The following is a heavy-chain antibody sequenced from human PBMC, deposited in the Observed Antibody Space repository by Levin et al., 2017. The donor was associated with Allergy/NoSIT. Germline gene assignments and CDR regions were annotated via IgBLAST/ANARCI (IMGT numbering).Heavy chain of an antibody. Sequence: PGGSLRLSCAASGFTFSSYAMSWVRQAPGKGLEWVSAISGSGGSTYYADSVKGRFTVSRDSSKNTLYLQMNSLRVEDTAVYYCAKDQAVVHYYYMDVWGKGTTVTVSS. V-gene: IGHV3-23*01. CDR2: ISGSGGST. J-gene: IGHJ6*03. D-gene: IGHD6-19*01. CDR1: GFTFSSYA. CDR3: AKDQAVVHYYYMDV.